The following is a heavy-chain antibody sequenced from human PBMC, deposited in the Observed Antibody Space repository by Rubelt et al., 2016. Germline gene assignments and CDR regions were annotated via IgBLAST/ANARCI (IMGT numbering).Heavy chain of an antibody. CDR1: GGSFSGYY. V-gene: IGHV4-34*01. CDR2: IYNSGFT. Sequence: QVQLQQWGAGLLKPSETLSLTCAVYGGSFSGYYWSWIRQPPGKGLEWIGEIYNSGFTNYNRTLKSRVIISIDTSKSQCSLKRTAGTAADTAVYYCARGYASSWEPLDYWGQGVLVTVSS. D-gene: IGHD6-13*01. CDR3: ARGYASSWEPLDY. J-gene: IGHJ4*02.